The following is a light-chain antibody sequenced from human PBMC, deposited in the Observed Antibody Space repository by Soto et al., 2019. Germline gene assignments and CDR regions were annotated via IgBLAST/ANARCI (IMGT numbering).Light chain of an antibody. V-gene: IGKV3-20*01. J-gene: IGKJ1*01. CDR2: GAS. CDR1: QSVTYDQ. Sequence: EIVLTKSPDTLSLSPGERATLSCRASQSVTYDQLAWYRQTPGQAPRLLSEGASSRAAGIPDRFSGSGSGTDFTLTISRLEPEDFVVYHCQQYGDLPPTFGQGTKVDIK. CDR3: QQYGDLPPT.